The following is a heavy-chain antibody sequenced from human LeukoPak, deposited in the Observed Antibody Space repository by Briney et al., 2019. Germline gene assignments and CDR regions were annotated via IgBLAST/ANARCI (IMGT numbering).Heavy chain of an antibody. Sequence: GGSLRLSCAASGFTFSDYSMNWVRQAPRKGLEWVSSISSRTTYISYADSLKGRFTISRDNSKNTLYLQMNSLRAEDTALYYCANDYGGNSRRPVPFDYWGQGTLVTVSS. CDR2: ISSRTTYI. D-gene: IGHD4-23*01. CDR3: ANDYGGNSRRPVPFDY. CDR1: GFTFSDYS. J-gene: IGHJ4*02. V-gene: IGHV3-21*04.